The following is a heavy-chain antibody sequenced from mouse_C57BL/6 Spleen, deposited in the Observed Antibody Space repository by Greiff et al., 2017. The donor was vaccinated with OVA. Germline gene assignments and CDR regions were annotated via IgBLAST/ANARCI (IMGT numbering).Heavy chain of an antibody. CDR1: GYTFTSYG. Sequence: VKLQQSGAELARPGASVKLSCKASGYTFTSYGISWVKQRPGQGLEWIGEIYPRSGNTYYNEKFKGKATLTADKSSSTAYMELRSLTSEDCAVYFCAVLGVWGTGTTVTVSS. CDR2: IYPRSGNT. J-gene: IGHJ1*03. V-gene: IGHV1-81*01. D-gene: IGHD3-1*01. CDR3: AVLGV.